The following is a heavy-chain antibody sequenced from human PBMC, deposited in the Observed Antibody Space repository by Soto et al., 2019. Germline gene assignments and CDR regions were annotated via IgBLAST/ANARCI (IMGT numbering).Heavy chain of an antibody. CDR3: ARRGQTAVYYYYGMDV. CDR2: IYPGDSDT. Sequence: GESLKISCVISGFIFTTYWVAWGLQMPGKGLEWMGLIYPGDSDTRYSSSFQGQVTISADKSISTAYLQWSSLKASDTAMYYCARRGQTAVYYYYGMDVWGQGTTVTVSS. V-gene: IGHV5-51*01. J-gene: IGHJ6*02. CDR1: GFIFTTYW.